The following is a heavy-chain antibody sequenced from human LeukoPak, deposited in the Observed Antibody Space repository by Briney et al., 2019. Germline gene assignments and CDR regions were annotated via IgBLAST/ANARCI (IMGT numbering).Heavy chain of an antibody. CDR3: ARDVRGRGYDFFPYYYHGMDV. J-gene: IGHJ6*02. V-gene: IGHV3-30*04. D-gene: IGHD5-12*01. Sequence: GRSLRLSCAASVFTFTRYAMQWGRQAPREGLEWGAVISYEGSKKYYADSVKCRFTIYRDNSKHKLYLQMNRLRAEDTAVYYCARDVRGRGYDFFPYYYHGMDVLLQGTTV. CDR1: VFTFTRYA. CDR2: ISYEGSKK.